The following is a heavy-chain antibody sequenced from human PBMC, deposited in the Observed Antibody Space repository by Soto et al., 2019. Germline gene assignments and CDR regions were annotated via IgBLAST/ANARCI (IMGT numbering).Heavy chain of an antibody. J-gene: IGHJ6*02. D-gene: IGHD6-6*01. CDR1: GFTFSNYA. Sequence: QVQLVESGGGVVQPGRSLRLSCAASGFTFSNYAMHWVRQAPGKGLEWLAVISYDGYNKYYADSVKGRFTISRDNSKNTLYLQMNSLRAEDTAVYYCARDLGHSSSLYGMYVWGQRTTVTVSS. CDR3: ARDLGHSSSLYGMYV. V-gene: IGHV3-30-3*01. CDR2: ISYDGYNK.